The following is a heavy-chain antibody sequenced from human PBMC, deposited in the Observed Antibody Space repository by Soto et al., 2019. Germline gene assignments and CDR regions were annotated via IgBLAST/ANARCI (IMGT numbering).Heavy chain of an antibody. CDR1: GYTFTTYG. D-gene: IGHD6-13*01. Sequence: QIQLVQSGAEVKKPGASVKVSCKASGYTFTTYGFIWVRQAPGQGLEWMGWISADNGHTEYAQKFQGRVTMTRDTSTTTAYMELRSLSSDDTAVYFCARGFGTNSWCDFWGQGTLLTVSS. CDR3: ARGFGTNSWCDF. V-gene: IGHV1-18*01. J-gene: IGHJ4*02. CDR2: ISADNGHT.